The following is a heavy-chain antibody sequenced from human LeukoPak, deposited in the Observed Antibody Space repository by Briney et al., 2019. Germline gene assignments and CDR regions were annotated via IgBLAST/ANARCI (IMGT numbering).Heavy chain of an antibody. CDR3: ARGLFVDYEKYDTFDI. CDR2: INPNRGNT. D-gene: IGHD4-17*01. V-gene: IGHV1-8*01. CDR1: GYTFTNYD. Sequence: ASVKVSCKASGYTFTNYDIHWVRQAPGQGPEWVAWINPNRGNTASAQKFQGRITVSRNTSTSTTYMELSSLRSDDTAVYYCARGLFVDYEKYDTFDIWGQGTKVTVAS. J-gene: IGHJ3*02.